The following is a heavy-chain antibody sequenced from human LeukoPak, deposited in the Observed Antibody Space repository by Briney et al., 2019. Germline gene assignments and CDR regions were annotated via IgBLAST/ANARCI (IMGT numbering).Heavy chain of an antibody. V-gene: IGHV1-2*02. J-gene: IGHJ4*02. Sequence: ASVKVSCKASGYTFSGYYIHWVRQAPGQGLEWMGWINPNNGGTNYAQKFQGRVTVTREASINTAYMELSILTSDDTALYYCTRAYDDSRGTPHPLDYWGQGTLVTVSS. CDR1: GYTFSGYY. CDR3: TRAYDDSRGTPHPLDY. CDR2: INPNNGGT. D-gene: IGHD3-22*01.